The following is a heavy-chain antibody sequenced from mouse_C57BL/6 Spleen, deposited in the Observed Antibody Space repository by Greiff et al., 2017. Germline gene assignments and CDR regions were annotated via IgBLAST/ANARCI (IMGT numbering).Heavy chain of an antibody. CDR1: GYTFTDYN. CDR3: ARVDYSGYFDY. D-gene: IGHD2-12*01. CDR2: INPNNGGT. V-gene: IGHV1-18*01. Sequence: EVQLQQSGPELVKPGASVKISCKASGYTFTDYNMDWVKQSHGKSLEWIGDINPNNGGTIYNQKFKGKATLTVDKSSSTAYMALRSLTSEDSAVYCCARVDYSGYFDYWGQGTTLTVSS. J-gene: IGHJ2*01.